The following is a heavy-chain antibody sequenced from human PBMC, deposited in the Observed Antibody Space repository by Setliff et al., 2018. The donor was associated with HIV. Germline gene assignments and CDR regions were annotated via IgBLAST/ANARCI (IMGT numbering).Heavy chain of an antibody. CDR1: GFIFSDYY. V-gene: IGHV3-11*04. Sequence: PRLTFTEASGFIFSDYYMTWIRQTPVKGLEWISYISASGASTDYADSVRGRFTISRYNADNSLYLQMTGLRVEDTAVYYCAAQGVLWGQGTQVTVSS. CDR3: AAQGVL. CDR2: ISASGAST. J-gene: IGHJ4*02.